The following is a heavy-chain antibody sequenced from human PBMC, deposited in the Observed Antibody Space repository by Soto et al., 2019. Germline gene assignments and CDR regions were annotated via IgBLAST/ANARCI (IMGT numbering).Heavy chain of an antibody. J-gene: IGHJ4*02. CDR3: ARKLDGSGWYFFDS. V-gene: IGHV1-18*01. Sequence: GASVKVSCKASGYIFTSSGISWVRQAPGQGLEWMGWINVYNSNTNYAQKFQGRVTVTTDTSTSTAYMDLGSLRSDDTAVYFCARKLDGSGWYFFDSWGQGTLVTVS. CDR1: GYIFTSSG. CDR2: INVYNSNT. D-gene: IGHD6-19*01.